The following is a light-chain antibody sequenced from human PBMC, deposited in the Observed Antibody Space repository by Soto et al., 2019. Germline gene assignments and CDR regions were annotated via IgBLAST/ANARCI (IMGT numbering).Light chain of an antibody. J-gene: IGLJ1*01. Sequence: QSALTQPASVSGSPGQSIAISCTGTSGDVGAYDYVSWYQHHPEKAPKLMIYEVSNRPSGVSDRFSGSKSVYTATLTISGLQAEDEADYYCASHTTSDTRVFGTGTKVTVL. CDR2: EVS. V-gene: IGLV2-14*01. CDR3: ASHTTSDTRV. CDR1: SGDVGAYDY.